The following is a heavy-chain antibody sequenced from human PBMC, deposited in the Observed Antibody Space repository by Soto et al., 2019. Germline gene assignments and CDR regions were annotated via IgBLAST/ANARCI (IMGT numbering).Heavy chain of an antibody. CDR3: ARYFDWLLSSGGTNWFDP. CDR1: GGSISSGGYY. Sequence: SETLSLTCTVSGGSISSGGYYWSWIRQHPGKGLEWIGYIYYSGSTYYNPSLKSRVTISVDTSKNQFSLKLSSVTAADTAVYYCARYFDWLLSSGGTNWFDPWGQGTLVTVYS. V-gene: IGHV4-31*03. CDR2: IYYSGST. D-gene: IGHD3-9*01. J-gene: IGHJ5*02.